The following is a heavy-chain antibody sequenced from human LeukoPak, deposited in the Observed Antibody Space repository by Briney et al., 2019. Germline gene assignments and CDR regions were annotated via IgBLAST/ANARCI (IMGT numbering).Heavy chain of an antibody. V-gene: IGHV4-34*01. CDR3: ARDSVGATGHNAFDI. CDR1: GGSFSGYY. CDR2: INHGGST. J-gene: IGHJ3*02. Sequence: SETLSLTCAVYGGSFSGYYWSWIRQPPGKGLEWIGEINHGGSTNYNPSLKSRVTISVDTSKNQFSLKLSSMTAADTAVYYCARDSVGATGHNAFDIWGQGTMATVSS. D-gene: IGHD1-26*01.